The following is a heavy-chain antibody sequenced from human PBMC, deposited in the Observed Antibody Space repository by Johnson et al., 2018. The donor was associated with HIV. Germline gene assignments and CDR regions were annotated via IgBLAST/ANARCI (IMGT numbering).Heavy chain of an antibody. Sequence: HVQMVESGGGVVQPGRSLRLSCAASGFTFSSYAMHWVRQAPGKGLEWVASISYDGTNKYYADSVKGRLTISRDNSKNTLFLQMNSLRAEDTAVYYCARALSWFDALDIWGQGTMVTVSS. D-gene: IGHD6-13*01. CDR1: GFTFSSYA. CDR2: ISYDGTNK. V-gene: IGHV3-30-3*01. CDR3: ARALSWFDALDI. J-gene: IGHJ3*02.